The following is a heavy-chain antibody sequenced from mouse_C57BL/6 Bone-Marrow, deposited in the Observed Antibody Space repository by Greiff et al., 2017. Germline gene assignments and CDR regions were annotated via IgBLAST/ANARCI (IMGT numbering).Heavy chain of an antibody. V-gene: IGHV4-1*01. Sequence: AASGVDFSRYWMSWVRRAPGKGLEWIGEINPDSSTINYAPSLKDKFIISRDNANNTLYLQMSKVRSEDTALYYCARAGGFITTVVGYAMDYWGQGTSVTVSS. CDR3: ARAGGFITTVVGYAMDY. D-gene: IGHD1-1*01. CDR2: INPDSSTI. J-gene: IGHJ4*01. CDR1: GVDFSRYW.